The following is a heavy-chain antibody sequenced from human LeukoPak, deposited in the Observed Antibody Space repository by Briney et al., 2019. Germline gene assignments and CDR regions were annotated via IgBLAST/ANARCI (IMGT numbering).Heavy chain of an antibody. Sequence: GGSLRLSCAASGFTFSSYGMNWVRQAPGKGLEWVSYISSNGSTIYYADSVKGRFTISRDNAKKSLYLQMNSLRAEDTAVYYCVRDRGWLSNPGYFDYWGRGTLVTVSS. J-gene: IGHJ4*02. CDR1: GFTFSSYG. CDR3: VRDRGWLSNPGYFDY. D-gene: IGHD3-22*01. V-gene: IGHV3-48*04. CDR2: ISSNGSTI.